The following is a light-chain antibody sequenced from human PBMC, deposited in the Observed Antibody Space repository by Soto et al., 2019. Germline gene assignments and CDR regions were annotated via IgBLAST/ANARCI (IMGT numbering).Light chain of an antibody. CDR3: ASYTGNIYV. CDR2: EVS. J-gene: IGLJ1*01. V-gene: IGLV2-14*01. Sequence: SVLTQPASVSGSPGQSITIYFTGTSGDVGGYKFVSWYQQHPGKALNLMIYEVSHRPSGVSRPFSGSKSGNTASLTISGLQAEDEADYFCASYTGNIYVFGNGTKVPVL. CDR1: SGDVGGYKF.